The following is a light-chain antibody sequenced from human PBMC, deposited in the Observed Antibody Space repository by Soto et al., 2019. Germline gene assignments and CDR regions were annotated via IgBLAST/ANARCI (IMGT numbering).Light chain of an antibody. V-gene: IGKV1-39*01. CDR2: IAS. Sequence: DIHMTQSPSSLSASVGDRVTITRRASQSISNYLNWYQQKPGKAPNLLIYIASNLHSGVPSRFSGSGSGTDFTLTISSLQPEDFATYYCQQSYSTPYTFGQGTKLDIK. CDR1: QSISNY. CDR3: QQSYSTPYT. J-gene: IGKJ2*01.